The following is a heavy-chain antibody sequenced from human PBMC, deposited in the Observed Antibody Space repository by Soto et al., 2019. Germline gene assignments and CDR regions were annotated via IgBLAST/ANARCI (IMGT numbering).Heavy chain of an antibody. D-gene: IGHD5-18*01. J-gene: IGHJ6*02. Sequence: QVQLVESGGGVVQPGRSLRLSCAASGFTFSSYGMHWVRQAPGKGLEWVAVISYDGSNKYYADSVKGRFTISRDNSKNTLYLQMNSLRAEDTAVYYCAKNARGYSYGYYYYYGMDVWGQGTTVTVSS. CDR1: GFTFSSYG. CDR3: AKNARGYSYGYYYYYGMDV. CDR2: ISYDGSNK. V-gene: IGHV3-30*18.